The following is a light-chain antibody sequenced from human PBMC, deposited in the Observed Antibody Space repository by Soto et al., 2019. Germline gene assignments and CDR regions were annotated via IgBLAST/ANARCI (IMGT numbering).Light chain of an antibody. CDR2: DAS. J-gene: IGKJ1*01. Sequence: EIVLPQSPATLSLSPGESATLSCRASQSVSSYLAWYQQKPGQAPRLLIYDASKRATGIPARFSGSGFGTDYTLTISSLEPEDFAVYYCQQRSKWRTFGQGTKVDIK. CDR1: QSVSSY. V-gene: IGKV3-11*01. CDR3: QQRSKWRT.